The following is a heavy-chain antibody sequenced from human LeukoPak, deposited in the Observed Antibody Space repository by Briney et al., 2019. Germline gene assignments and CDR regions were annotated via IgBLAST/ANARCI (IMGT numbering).Heavy chain of an antibody. CDR3: ARDLTHEGYYYYYMDV. V-gene: IGHV3-21*01. J-gene: IGHJ6*03. CDR1: GFTFSSYE. Sequence: GGSLRLSCAASGFTFSSYEMNWVRQAPGKGLEWVSSISSSSSYIYYADSVKGRFTISRDNAKNSLYLQMNSLRAEDTAVYYCARDLTHEGYYYYYMDVWGKGTTVTISS. CDR2: ISSSSSYI.